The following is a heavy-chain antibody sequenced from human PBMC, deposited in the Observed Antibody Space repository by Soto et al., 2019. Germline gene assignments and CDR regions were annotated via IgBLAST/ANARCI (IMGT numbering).Heavy chain of an antibody. J-gene: IGHJ4*02. CDR2: ISYDGSNK. D-gene: IGHD4-17*01. V-gene: IGHV3-30*18. CDR1: GFTFSSYG. Sequence: QVQLVESGGGVVQPGRSLRLSCAASGFTFSSYGMHWVRQAPGKGLEWVAVISYDGSNKYYADSVKGRFTISRDNSKNTLYLQMNSLRAEDTAVYYCAKAPQTTTVTTEVHDYWGQGTLVTVSS. CDR3: AKAPQTTTVTTEVHDY.